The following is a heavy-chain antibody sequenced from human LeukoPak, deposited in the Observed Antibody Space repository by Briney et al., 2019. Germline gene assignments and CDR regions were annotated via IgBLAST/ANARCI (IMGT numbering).Heavy chain of an antibody. V-gene: IGHV4-61*02. Sequence: SETLSLTCTVSGGSISSGSYYWSWIRQPAGKGLEWIGRIYTSGSTNYNPSLKSRVTISVDTSKNQFSLKLSSVTAADTAVYYCARRLGYCSSTSCYEFDYWGQGTLVTVSS. CDR1: GGSISSGSYY. CDR2: IYTSGST. J-gene: IGHJ4*02. D-gene: IGHD2-2*01. CDR3: ARRLGYCSSTSCYEFDY.